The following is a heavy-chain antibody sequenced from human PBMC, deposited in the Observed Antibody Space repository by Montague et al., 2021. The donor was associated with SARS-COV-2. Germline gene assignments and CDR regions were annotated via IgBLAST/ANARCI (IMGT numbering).Heavy chain of an antibody. CDR3: ARHRTYYDEVWGTHRYTPDY. Sequence: TLSLTCTVSGGSISSGGYYWSWIRPHPGKGLEWNGYLYYSGSTYYTPSIKSRVTISVDTSKNQFSLKLSSVTAAETAVYYCARHRTYYDEVWGTHRYTPDYWGQGTLVTVSS. CDR2: LYYSGST. V-gene: IGHV4-31*03. J-gene: IGHJ4*02. CDR1: GGSISSGGYY. D-gene: IGHD3-16*02.